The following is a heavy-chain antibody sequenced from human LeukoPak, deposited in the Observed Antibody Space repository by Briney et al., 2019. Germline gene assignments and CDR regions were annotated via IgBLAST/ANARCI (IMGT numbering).Heavy chain of an antibody. D-gene: IGHD6-19*01. V-gene: IGHV1-24*01. Sequence: ASVKVSCKVSGYTLTELSMHWVRQAPGKGLEWMGGFDPEDGETIYAQRFQGRVTMTEDTSTDTAYMELSSLRSEDTAVYYCARLISVAGNHRVFDYWGQGTLVTVSS. CDR3: ARLISVAGNHRVFDY. CDR1: GYTLTELS. J-gene: IGHJ4*02. CDR2: FDPEDGET.